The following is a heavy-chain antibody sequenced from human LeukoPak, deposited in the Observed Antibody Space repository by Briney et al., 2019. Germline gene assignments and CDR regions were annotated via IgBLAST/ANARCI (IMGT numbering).Heavy chain of an antibody. V-gene: IGHV1-8*01. Sequence: GASVKVSCKSSGYTFTIYDINWVRLATRQGHGWMGWMNPNSGNTSYEQKFQSRVTITRNTSISTAYMELSSLRSDDTAVYYCARGFGARPYDFWGGYYLGFDYWGQGTLVTVSS. D-gene: IGHD3-3*01. CDR1: GYTFTIYD. J-gene: IGHJ4*02. CDR2: MNPNSGNT. CDR3: ARGFGARPYDFWGGYYLGFDY.